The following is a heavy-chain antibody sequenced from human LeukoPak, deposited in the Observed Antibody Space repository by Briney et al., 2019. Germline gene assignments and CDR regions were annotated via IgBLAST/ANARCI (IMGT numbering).Heavy chain of an antibody. J-gene: IGHJ4*02. D-gene: IGHD3-22*01. V-gene: IGHV3-21*01. CDR2: ISSSSSYI. CDR1: GFTFSSYS. CDR3: ARVDDSTGYRDY. Sequence: PGGSLRLSCAASGFTFSSYSMNWVRQAPGKGLEWVSSISSSSSYIYYADSVKGRFTISRDNAKNSLYLQMNSLRAEDTAFYYCARVDDSTGYRDYWGQGTLVTVSS.